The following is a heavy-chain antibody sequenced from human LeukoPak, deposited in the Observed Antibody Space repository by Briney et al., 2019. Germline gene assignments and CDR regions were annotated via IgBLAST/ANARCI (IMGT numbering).Heavy chain of an antibody. Sequence: EASVKVSCKASGYTFTGYYMHWVRQPPGQGLEWMGWINPNSGGTNYAQKFQGRVTMTRDTSISTAYMELSRLRSDDTAVYYCARDYSYYGSGSHGYWGQGTLVTVSS. D-gene: IGHD3-10*01. J-gene: IGHJ4*02. V-gene: IGHV1-2*02. CDR1: GYTFTGYY. CDR2: INPNSGGT. CDR3: ARDYSYYGSGSHGY.